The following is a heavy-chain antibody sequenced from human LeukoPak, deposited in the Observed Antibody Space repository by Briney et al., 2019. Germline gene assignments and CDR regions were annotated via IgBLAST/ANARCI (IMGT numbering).Heavy chain of an antibody. D-gene: IGHD5-24*01. CDR1: GYSFSSYW. V-gene: IGHV5-51*01. J-gene: IGHJ4*02. CDR3: ARASRDGYNQNFDH. CDR2: IYPGGSET. Sequence: GESLKISCKGLGYSFSSYWNAWVRQRPGKGLEWMGIIYPGGSETRYDPSFQGQVTISADSCTSTAYLQWSSLRASDTAMYYCARASRDGYNQNFDHWGQGTLVTVSS.